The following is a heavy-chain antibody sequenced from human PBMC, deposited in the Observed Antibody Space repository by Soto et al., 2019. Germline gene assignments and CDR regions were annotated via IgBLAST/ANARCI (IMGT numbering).Heavy chain of an antibody. Sequence: PSETLSLTCAVYGGSFSGYYWSWIRQPPGKGLEWIGEINHSGSTNYNPSLKSRVTISVDTSKNQFSLKLSSVTAADTAVYYCARTMVRGVIMLYYYYGMDVWGQGTTVTVSS. D-gene: IGHD3-10*01. CDR2: INHSGST. J-gene: IGHJ6*02. CDR1: GGSFSGYY. CDR3: ARTMVRGVIMLYYYYGMDV. V-gene: IGHV4-34*01.